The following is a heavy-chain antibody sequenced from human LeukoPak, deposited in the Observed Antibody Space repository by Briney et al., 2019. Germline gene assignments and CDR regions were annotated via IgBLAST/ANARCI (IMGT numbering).Heavy chain of an antibody. CDR2: IYYSGST. J-gene: IGHJ4*02. CDR1: GGSVSSGSYY. V-gene: IGHV4-30-4*01. D-gene: IGHD4-17*01. Sequence: SSETLSLTCTVSGGSVSSGSYYWSWIRQPPGKGLEWIGYIYYSGSTYYNPSLKSRVTISVDTSKNQFSLKLSSVTAADTAVYYCARDHYGDSPFDYWGQGTLVTVSS. CDR3: ARDHYGDSPFDY.